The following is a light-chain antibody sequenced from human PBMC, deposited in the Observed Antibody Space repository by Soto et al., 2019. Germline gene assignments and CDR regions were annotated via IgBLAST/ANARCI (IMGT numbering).Light chain of an antibody. Sequence: DIQMTQSPSTLSPSVGDTITITCRASQSVSRLLAWYQQKPGRAPTLLINKASILESGVPSRFSGSGSGTEFSLTISSLQPDDFATYYCQQYDSYPLTFGQGTRLEIK. CDR3: QQYDSYPLT. CDR2: KAS. J-gene: IGKJ5*01. V-gene: IGKV1-5*03. CDR1: QSVSRL.